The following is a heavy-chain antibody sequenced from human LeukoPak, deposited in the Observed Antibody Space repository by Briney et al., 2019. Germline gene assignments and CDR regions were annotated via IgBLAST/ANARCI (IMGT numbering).Heavy chain of an antibody. CDR2: IIPIFGTA. D-gene: IGHD1-26*01. Sequence: GASVKASCKASGGTFSSYAISWVRQAPGQGLEWMGGIIPIFGTANYAQKFQGRVTITADESTSTAYMELSSLRSEDTAVYYCARAGGATLTWFDPWGQGILVTVSS. V-gene: IGHV1-69*13. J-gene: IGHJ5*02. CDR1: GGTFSSYA. CDR3: ARAGGATLTWFDP.